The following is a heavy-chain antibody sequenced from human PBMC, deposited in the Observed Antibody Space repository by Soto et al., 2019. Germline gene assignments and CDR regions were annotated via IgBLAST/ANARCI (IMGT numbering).Heavy chain of an antibody. Sequence: SGPTLVNPTQTLTLTCTFSGFSLSTSGVGVGWIRQPPGKALEWLALIFWDDDKRYSPSLKSRVTITKDTSKNQLVLTMTNMDPVDTATYYCAHLPWKQLWLMAAVAYWGQGTPVTVSS. D-gene: IGHD5-18*01. CDR2: IFWDDDK. J-gene: IGHJ4*02. V-gene: IGHV2-5*02. CDR3: AHLPWKQLWLMAAVAY. CDR1: GFSLSTSGVG.